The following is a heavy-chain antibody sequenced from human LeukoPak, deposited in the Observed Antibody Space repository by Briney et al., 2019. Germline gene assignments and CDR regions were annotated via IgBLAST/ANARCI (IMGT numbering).Heavy chain of an antibody. J-gene: IGHJ4*02. Sequence: GGSLRLSCAASGFTFSNYRMSWVRQAPGKGLEWVAHIKEDGSQKSYVDSVKGRFTISRDNSKNTLYLQMDSLRAEDTALYYCATGEFYFDFWGQGTLVTVSS. CDR3: ATGEFYFDF. CDR1: GFTFSNYR. V-gene: IGHV3-7*05. D-gene: IGHD3-16*01. CDR2: IKEDGSQK.